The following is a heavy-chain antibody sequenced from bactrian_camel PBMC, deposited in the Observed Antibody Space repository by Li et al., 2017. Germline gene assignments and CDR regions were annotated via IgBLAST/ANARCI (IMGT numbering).Heavy chain of an antibody. Sequence: QLVESGGGSVQAGGSLRLSCVQSGYYTSTNYCMGWSRQAPGKEREGVAAIDSDGTTHYADSVKGRFTVSTDNARKTLYLQMNILEPEDTAMYYCAYASFTISPRAQLVSHWYSYWGQGTQVTVS. V-gene: IGHV3S53*01. CDR3: AYASFTISPRAQLVSHWYSY. CDR1: GYYTSTNY. CDR2: IDSDGTT. D-gene: IGHD7*01. J-gene: IGHJ4*01.